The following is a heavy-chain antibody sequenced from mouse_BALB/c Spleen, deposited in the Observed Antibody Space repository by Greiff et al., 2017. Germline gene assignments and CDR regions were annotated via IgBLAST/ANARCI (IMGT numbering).Heavy chain of an antibody. V-gene: IGHV1S127*01. Sequence: QVQLQQSGPQLVRPGASVKISCKASGYSFTSYWMHWVKQRPGQGLEWIGMIDPSDSETRLNQKFKDKATLTVDKSSSTAYMQLSSPTSEDSAVYYCARGGYYYGSSYAMDYWGQGTSVTVSS. J-gene: IGHJ4*01. D-gene: IGHD1-1*01. CDR2: IDPSDSET. CDR3: ARGGYYYGSSYAMDY. CDR1: GYSFTSYW.